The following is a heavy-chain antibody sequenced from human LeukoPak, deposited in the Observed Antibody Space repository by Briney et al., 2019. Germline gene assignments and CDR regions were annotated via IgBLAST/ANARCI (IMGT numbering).Heavy chain of an antibody. CDR1: GGSVSSGSYY. D-gene: IGHD3-9*01. CDR3: ARDLQYYDILTGYPSPSVVDV. CDR2: IYYSGST. V-gene: IGHV4-61*01. J-gene: IGHJ6*04. Sequence: SETLSLTCTVSGGSVSSGSYYWSWIRQPPGKGLEWIGYIYYSGSTNHNPSLKSRVTISVDTSKNQFSLKLSSVTAADTAVYYCARDLQYYDILTGYPSPSVVDVWGKGTTVTVSS.